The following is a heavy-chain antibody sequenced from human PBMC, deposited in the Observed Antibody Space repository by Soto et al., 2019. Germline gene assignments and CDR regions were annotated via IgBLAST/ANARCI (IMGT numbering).Heavy chain of an antibody. J-gene: IGHJ5*02. D-gene: IGHD5-18*01. CDR2: INVGNGNT. CDR3: ARDWAGRDSYGFDL. Sequence: QVQLVQSGAEVKEPGASVKVSCKASGYTFNIYAIHWVRQAPGQRPEWMGWINVGNGNTKYSQEFQDRVTITRDTSASTAYMELSSLRSEDTALYYCARDWAGRDSYGFDLWCQGTLVIVYS. CDR1: GYTFNIYA. V-gene: IGHV1-3*01.